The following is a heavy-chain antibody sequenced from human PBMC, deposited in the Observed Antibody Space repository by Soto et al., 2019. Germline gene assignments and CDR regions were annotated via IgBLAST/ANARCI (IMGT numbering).Heavy chain of an antibody. Sequence: QVQLVQSGAEVKKPGSSVKVSCKASGGTFSSYAISWVRQAPGQGLEWMGGLIPICGTANYAQKCQGRVTTTADETRSTAYLERRSLSSEDTAVYYCARGRITMIRGVILPDAFDIWGQGTMVTVSS. V-gene: IGHV1-69*01. D-gene: IGHD3-10*01. CDR2: LIPICGTA. J-gene: IGHJ3*02. CDR3: ARGRITMIRGVILPDAFDI. CDR1: GGTFSSYA.